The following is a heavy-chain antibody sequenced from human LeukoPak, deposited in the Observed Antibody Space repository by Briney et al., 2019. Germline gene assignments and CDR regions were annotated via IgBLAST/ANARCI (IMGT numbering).Heavy chain of an antibody. Sequence: SWVRQAPGKGLEWVSFIRTKTYGGTTEYAASVKGRFTISRDDSKSIAYLQMNSLKTEDTAVYYCTTTPGITGTTWFDPWGQGTLVTVSS. D-gene: IGHD1-14*01. CDR3: TTTPGITGTTWFDP. J-gene: IGHJ5*02. CDR2: IRTKTYGGTT. V-gene: IGHV3-49*02.